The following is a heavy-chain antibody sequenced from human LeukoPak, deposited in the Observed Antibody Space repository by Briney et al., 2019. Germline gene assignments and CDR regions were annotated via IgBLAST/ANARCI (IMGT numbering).Heavy chain of an antibody. D-gene: IGHD6-13*01. CDR3: AKSTSSWERVDY. CDR2: ISGNSGRT. V-gene: IGHV3-23*01. Sequence: GGSLRLSCAASGFTFSSYAMSWVRQAPGKGLEWVSSISGNSGRTYYADSVKGRFSISRDNSNNTLYLQMNSLRAEDAAVYHCAKSTSSWERVDYWGQGTLVTVSS. J-gene: IGHJ4*02. CDR1: GFTFSSYA.